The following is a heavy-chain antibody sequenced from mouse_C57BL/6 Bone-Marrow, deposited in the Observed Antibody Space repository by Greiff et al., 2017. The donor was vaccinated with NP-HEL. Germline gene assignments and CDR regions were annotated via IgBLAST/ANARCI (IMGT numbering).Heavy chain of an antibody. Sequence: VQLVESGAELMKPGASVKLSCKATGYTFTGYWIEWVKRRPGHGLEWIGEILPGSGSTNYNEKFKGKATFTADTSSNTAYMQLISLTTEDSAIYYCAKATVVATDYYYAMDYWGQGTSVTVSS. J-gene: IGHJ4*01. CDR3: AKATVVATDYYYAMDY. CDR1: GYTFTGYW. CDR2: ILPGSGST. D-gene: IGHD1-1*01. V-gene: IGHV1-9*01.